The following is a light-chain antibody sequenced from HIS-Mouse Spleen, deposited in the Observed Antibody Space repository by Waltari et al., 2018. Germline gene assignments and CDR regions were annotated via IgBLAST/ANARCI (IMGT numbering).Light chain of an antibody. V-gene: IGLV3-1*01. CDR3: QAWDSSTYV. Sequence: SYELTQPPSVSVSPGQTASITCSGDKLGDKYACWYQQKPGQSPVLVIHQDSTRPSGIPERFSGSNSGNTATLTISGTQAMDEADYYCQAWDSSTYVFGTGTKVTVL. CDR1: KLGDKY. CDR2: QDS. J-gene: IGLJ1*01.